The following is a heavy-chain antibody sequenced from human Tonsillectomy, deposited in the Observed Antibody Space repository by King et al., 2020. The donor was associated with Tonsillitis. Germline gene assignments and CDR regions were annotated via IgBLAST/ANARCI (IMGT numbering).Heavy chain of an antibody. CDR2: IYYSGST. V-gene: IGHV4-59*01. CDR3: ARGFYDSSGYSQPFDS. CDR1: GGSISSYY. J-gene: IGHJ4*02. D-gene: IGHD3-22*01. Sequence: QLQESGPGLVKPSETLSLTCTVSGGSISSYYWNWIRQPPGKELEWIGYIYYSGSTNYNPSLKGRVTMSVDTSKNQFSLKLTSVTPADTAVYYCARGFYDSSGYSQPFDSWGQGTLVTVSS.